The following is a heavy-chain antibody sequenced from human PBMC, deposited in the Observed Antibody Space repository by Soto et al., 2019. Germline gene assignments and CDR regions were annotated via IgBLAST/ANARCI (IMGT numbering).Heavy chain of an antibody. D-gene: IGHD3-10*01. V-gene: IGHV4-4*07. CDR2: IFSSGST. CDR3: ARLVYDTRLNYMYFDF. Sequence: SETLSLTCTVSGGSINTFYWSWVRQPAGKGLEWIGRIFSSGSTSFNPSLESRVAMSVDTSKNHFSLNLSSVTAADMAVYFCARLVYDTRLNYMYFDFWGQGALVTVSS. J-gene: IGHJ4*02. CDR1: GGSINTFY.